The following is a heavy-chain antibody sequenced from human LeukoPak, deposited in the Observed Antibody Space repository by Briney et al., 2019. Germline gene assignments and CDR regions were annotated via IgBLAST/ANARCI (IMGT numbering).Heavy chain of an antibody. V-gene: IGHV5-51*01. CDR2: IYPGDSDT. Sequence: GESLKVSCKGSGYNFTSYWIGWVRQMPGKGLEWMGIIYPGDSDTRYSPSFQGQVTISADKSISTAYLQWSSLKASDTAMYYCARHAWGPTYYYDSSGYFHFDYWGQGTLVTVSS. J-gene: IGHJ4*02. CDR1: GYNFTSYW. CDR3: ARHAWGPTYYYDSSGYFHFDY. D-gene: IGHD3-22*01.